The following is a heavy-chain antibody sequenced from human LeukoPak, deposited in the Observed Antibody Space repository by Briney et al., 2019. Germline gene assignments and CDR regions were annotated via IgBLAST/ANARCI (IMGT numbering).Heavy chain of an antibody. CDR1: GGSISSDRFY. CDR3: AGSSSWYYFDS. V-gene: IGHV4-61*02. J-gene: IGHJ4*02. Sequence: SETLSLTCTVSGGSISSDRFYWTWVRQPAGKGLEWIGRIKSSNTNYNPSLKSRVSISLDTSTNQFSLKLSSVTAADTAVYYCAGSSSWYYFDSWGQGTLVTVSS. D-gene: IGHD6-13*01. CDR2: IKSSNT.